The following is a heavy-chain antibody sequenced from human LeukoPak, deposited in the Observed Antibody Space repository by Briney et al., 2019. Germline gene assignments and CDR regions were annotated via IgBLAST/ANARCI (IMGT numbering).Heavy chain of an antibody. D-gene: IGHD2/OR15-2a*01. J-gene: IGHJ2*01. Sequence: PSETLSLTCTVSGGSISSYYWGWIRQPPGKGLEWIGSVYHSGTTYYNPSLQSRVGISADMSRDQFSLRLNSMTAADTAVYYCVRDEAEFGNRQWYFDLWGRGTLVIVSS. CDR2: VYHSGTT. CDR1: GGSISSYY. CDR3: VRDEAEFGNRQWYFDL. V-gene: IGHV4-38-2*02.